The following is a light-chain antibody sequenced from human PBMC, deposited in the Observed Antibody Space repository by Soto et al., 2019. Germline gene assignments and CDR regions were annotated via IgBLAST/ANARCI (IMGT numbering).Light chain of an antibody. CDR1: QSVSSNN. V-gene: IGKV3-20*01. Sequence: EVVLTQSPATLSLSPGERATLSCRASQSVSSNNLAWYHQKPGQTPRLLIYGASSRATGIPDRFSGSGSGTDFTLTISRLEPEDFAVYYCQQYDNSITFGQGTRLEIE. CDR3: QQYDNSIT. J-gene: IGKJ5*01. CDR2: GAS.